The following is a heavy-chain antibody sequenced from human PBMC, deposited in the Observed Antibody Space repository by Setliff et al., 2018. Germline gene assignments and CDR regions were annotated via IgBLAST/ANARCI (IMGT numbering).Heavy chain of an antibody. CDR1: GGSLTSGSYY. CDR3: ARSNSTRYNSFDP. Sequence: SSETLSLTCAVSGGSLTSGSYYGTWIRQPAGKPLEWIGRIHTSGSTNYSPSLKSRLTISVDTSKNQLSLRLISVTAADTAVYSCARSNSTRYNSFDPWGQGTRVTVSS. CDR2: IHTSGST. V-gene: IGHV4-61*02. J-gene: IGHJ5*02.